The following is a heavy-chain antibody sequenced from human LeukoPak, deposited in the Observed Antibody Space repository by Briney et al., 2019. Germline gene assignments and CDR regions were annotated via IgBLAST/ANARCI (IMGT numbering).Heavy chain of an antibody. CDR1: GGSFSGYY. D-gene: IGHD3-10*01. CDR2: INHSGST. Sequence: PSETLSLTCAVYGGSFSGYYWSWIRQPPGKGLEWIGEINHSGSTNYNPSLKSRVTISVDTSKNQFSLKLSSVTAADTAVYYCARDSQLLWFGPSDYWGQGTLVTVSS. J-gene: IGHJ4*02. V-gene: IGHV4-34*01. CDR3: ARDSQLLWFGPSDY.